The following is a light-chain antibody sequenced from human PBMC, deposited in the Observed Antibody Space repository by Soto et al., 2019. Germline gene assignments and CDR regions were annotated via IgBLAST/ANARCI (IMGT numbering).Light chain of an antibody. Sequence: TPGEPASISCRSSQSLLHSNGYNYLDWYLQKPGQSPQLLIYLGSNRASGVPDRFSGGGSGTDFTLKISRVEAEDVGVYYCMQALQTPFTFGPGTKVDIK. V-gene: IGKV2-28*01. CDR3: MQALQTPFT. CDR1: QSLLHSNGYNY. J-gene: IGKJ3*01. CDR2: LGS.